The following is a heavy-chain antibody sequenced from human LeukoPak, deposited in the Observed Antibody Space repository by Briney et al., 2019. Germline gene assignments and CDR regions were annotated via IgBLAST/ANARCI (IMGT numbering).Heavy chain of an antibody. CDR2: MNPNSGNT. Sequence: ASVKVSCKASGYTFPSCVINWVRQAAGQGLEGMGWMNPNSGNTGYGQSFQGRITMTRDISIGTAYMELSNLTSEDTAIYYCTRGSSGRRDNWGQGTLVTVS. V-gene: IGHV1-8*01. D-gene: IGHD6-19*01. CDR1: GYTFPSCV. J-gene: IGHJ4*02. CDR3: TRGSSGRRDN.